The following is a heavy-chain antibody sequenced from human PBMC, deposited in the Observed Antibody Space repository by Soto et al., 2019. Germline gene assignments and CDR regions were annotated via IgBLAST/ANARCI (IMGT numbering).Heavy chain of an antibody. CDR1: GYSFTSYW. V-gene: IGHV5-51*01. CDR2: IYPGDSDT. D-gene: IGHD3-3*01. CDR3: ARHYYDFWTGYSYYYYGMDV. J-gene: IGHJ6*02. Sequence: PGESLKISCKGSGYSFTSYWIGWVRQMPGKCLEWMGIIYPGDSDTRYSPSFQGQVTISADKSISTAYLQWSSLKASDTAMYYCARHYYDFWTGYSYYYYGMDVWGQGTTVTVSS.